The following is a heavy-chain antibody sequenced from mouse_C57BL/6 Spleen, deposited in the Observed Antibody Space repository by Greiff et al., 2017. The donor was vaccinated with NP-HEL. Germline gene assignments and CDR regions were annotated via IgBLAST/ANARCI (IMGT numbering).Heavy chain of an antibody. V-gene: IGHV5-9*01. D-gene: IGHD2-4*01. J-gene: IGHJ3*01. CDR1: GFTFSSYT. CDR2: ISGGGGNT. Sequence: EVHLVESGGGLVKPGGSLKLSCAASGFTFSSYTMSWVRQTPEKRLEWVATISGGGGNTYYPDSVKGRFTISRDNAKNTLYLQMSSLRSEDTALYYCARHSYDYDAAWFAYWGQGTLVTVSA. CDR3: ARHSYDYDAAWFAY.